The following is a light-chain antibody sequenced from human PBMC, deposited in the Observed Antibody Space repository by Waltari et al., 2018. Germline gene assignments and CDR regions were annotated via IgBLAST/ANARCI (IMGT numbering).Light chain of an antibody. CDR3: LQYSSSPYS. CDR2: KAS. Sequence: DIQMTQSPSSLSASVGDTVTITCRASQTISSWLAWYQQKPGKAPNRLIYKASSLQSGVPSRFSGGGSGTDFTLTISSLQSEDFATYYCLQYSSSPYSFGQGTKVEIK. J-gene: IGKJ2*03. V-gene: IGKV1D-16*01. CDR1: QTISSW.